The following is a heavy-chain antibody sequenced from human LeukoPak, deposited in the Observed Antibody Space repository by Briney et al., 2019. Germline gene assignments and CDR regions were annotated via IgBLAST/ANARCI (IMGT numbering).Heavy chain of an antibody. D-gene: IGHD3-10*01. CDR1: GFTFSSYW. J-gene: IGHJ1*01. CDR3: ASVKYYYGSGSYYNVYFQH. Sequence: PGGSLRLSCAASGFTFSSYWMSWVRQAPGKGPEWVANIKQDGSEKYYVDSVKGRFAISRDNAKNSLYLQMNSLRAEDTAVYYCASVKYYYGSGSYYNVYFQHWGQGTLVTVSS. V-gene: IGHV3-7*03. CDR2: IKQDGSEK.